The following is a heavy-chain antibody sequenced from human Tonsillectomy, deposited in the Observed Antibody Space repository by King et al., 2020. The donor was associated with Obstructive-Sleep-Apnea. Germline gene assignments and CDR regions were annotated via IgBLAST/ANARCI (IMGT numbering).Heavy chain of an antibody. D-gene: IGHD1-26*01. Sequence: QLVQSGAEVKKPGASVKVSCKASGYTFTSYDINWVRQATGQGLEWMGWMNPNSGYTGYAQRVQGRVTMTSNTSISTPYMELSSLRSEDTAVYDCAGIRQEATAIWDSWGQGSLVTVPS. CDR2: MNPNSGYT. V-gene: IGHV1-8*01. CDR3: AGIRQEATAIWDS. CDR1: GYTFTSYD. J-gene: IGHJ4*02.